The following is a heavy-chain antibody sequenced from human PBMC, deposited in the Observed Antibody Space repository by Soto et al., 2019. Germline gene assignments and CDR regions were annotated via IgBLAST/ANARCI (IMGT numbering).Heavy chain of an antibody. CDR3: ASDYGGKDWFDP. Sequence: ESLKISCKGSGYSFTSDWISWVRQMPGKGLEWMGRIDPSDSYTNYSPSFQGHVTISADKSISTAYLQWSSLKASDTAMYYCASDYGGKDWFDPWGQGTLVTVSS. V-gene: IGHV5-10-1*01. D-gene: IGHD4-17*01. CDR1: GYSFTSDW. CDR2: IDPSDSYT. J-gene: IGHJ5*02.